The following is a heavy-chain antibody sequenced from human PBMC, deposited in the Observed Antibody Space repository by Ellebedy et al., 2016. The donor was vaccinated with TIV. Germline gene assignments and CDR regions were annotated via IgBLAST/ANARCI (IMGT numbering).Heavy chain of an antibody. CDR2: ISHDGGKE. J-gene: IGHJ4*02. CDR1: GFTFRNHW. V-gene: IGHV3-30-3*01. Sequence: GESLKISXAASGFTFRNHWMNWIRQAPGKGLEWVAFISHDGGKEYFADFVKGRFTISRDNSKSTLFLQMNSLRREDTALYYCVRDPGNSGALDYWGQGTLVTVSS. CDR3: VRDPGNSGALDY. D-gene: IGHD4-23*01.